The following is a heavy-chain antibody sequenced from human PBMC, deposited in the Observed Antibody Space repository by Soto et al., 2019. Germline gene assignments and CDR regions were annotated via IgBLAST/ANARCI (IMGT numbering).Heavy chain of an antibody. V-gene: IGHV4-59*01. CDR2: IYYSGST. Sequence: QVQLQESGPGLVKPSETLSLTCTVSGGSISNYYWSWIRQPPGKGLEWIGYIYYSGSTNYNPSLKSRVTISLDTSKNQFSLKLSSVTAADMAVYYCARAGATTLSDYWGQGTLVTVSS. CDR1: GGSISNYY. D-gene: IGHD1-26*01. CDR3: ARAGATTLSDY. J-gene: IGHJ4*02.